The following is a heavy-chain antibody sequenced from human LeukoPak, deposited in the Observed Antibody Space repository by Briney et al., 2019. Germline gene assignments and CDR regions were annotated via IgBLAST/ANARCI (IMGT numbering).Heavy chain of an antibody. Sequence: SETLSLTCTVSGDSVSSGSSYWNWIRQPPGRGLEWTGYIYYSGRTNYNPSLKSRVTISVDTSKNQFSLKLTSVTAADTAVYYCARADWNYVGVLDPWGQGTLVTVSS. CDR2: IYYSGRT. J-gene: IGHJ5*02. V-gene: IGHV4-61*01. CDR3: ARADWNYVGVLDP. D-gene: IGHD1-7*01. CDR1: GDSVSSGSSY.